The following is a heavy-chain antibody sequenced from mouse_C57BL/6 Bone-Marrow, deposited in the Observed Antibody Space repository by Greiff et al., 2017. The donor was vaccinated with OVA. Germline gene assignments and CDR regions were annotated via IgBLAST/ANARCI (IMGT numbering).Heavy chain of an antibody. CDR3: ARPNYYGSNYYAMDY. Sequence: QVQLQQSGPELVKPGASVKISCKASGYAFSSSWMNWVKQRPGKGLEWIGRIYPGDGDTNYNGKVKGKATLTADKTSSTAYMQLSSLTSEDSAVYVCARPNYYGSNYYAMDYWGQGTSVTVSS. D-gene: IGHD1-1*01. CDR1: GYAFSSSW. J-gene: IGHJ4*01. V-gene: IGHV1-82*01. CDR2: IYPGDGDT.